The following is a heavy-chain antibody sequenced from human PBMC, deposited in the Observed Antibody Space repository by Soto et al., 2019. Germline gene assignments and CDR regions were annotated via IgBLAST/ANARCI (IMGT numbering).Heavy chain of an antibody. Sequence: QVQLVQSGAEVKKPGASVKVACKTSGYTFKNYGITWVRQAPGQGLEWMGWISAYNGHTHYAQKLQGRVTMTADTSTSTAYMELRSLRSDNTAVYYCSMTPAAGDYWGQGTLVTVSS. V-gene: IGHV1-18*04. CDR3: SMTPAAGDY. D-gene: IGHD6-13*01. CDR2: ISAYNGHT. CDR1: GYTFKNYG. J-gene: IGHJ4*02.